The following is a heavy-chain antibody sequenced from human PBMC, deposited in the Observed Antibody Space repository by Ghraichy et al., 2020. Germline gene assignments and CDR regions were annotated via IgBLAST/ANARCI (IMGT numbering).Heavy chain of an antibody. CDR3: ARVATWNELDY. J-gene: IGHJ4*02. CDR2: IWYDGSKK. V-gene: IGHV3-33*01. CDR1: GFTFSTYS. Sequence: GGSLRLSCAASGFTFSTYSMHWVRQAPGKGLEWVAVIWYDGSKKYYADSVKGRFTISRDDSKNTVYLQMNSLRAEDTAIYYCARVATWNELDYWGQGTLVTVSS. D-gene: IGHD1-1*01.